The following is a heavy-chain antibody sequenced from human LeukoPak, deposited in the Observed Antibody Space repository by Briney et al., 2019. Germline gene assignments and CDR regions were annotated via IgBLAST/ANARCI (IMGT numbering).Heavy chain of an antibody. CDR2: IYSSGST. V-gene: IGHV4-30-4*01. CDR1: DGSISSSDYY. Sequence: SETLSLTCTVSDGSISSSDYYWTWIRQPPGKGLEWIGYIYSSGSTYYNPSLKSRVTMSVDTSKNQFSLKLSSVTAADTAVYYCAREGHGYSLFDYWGQGTLVTVSS. CDR3: AREGHGYSLFDY. J-gene: IGHJ4*02. D-gene: IGHD5-24*01.